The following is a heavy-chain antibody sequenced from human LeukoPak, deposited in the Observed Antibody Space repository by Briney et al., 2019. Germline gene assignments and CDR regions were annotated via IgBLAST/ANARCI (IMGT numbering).Heavy chain of an antibody. D-gene: IGHD3-22*01. J-gene: IGHJ6*03. CDR3: ARLIHYYDSSGPAYYYYYYMDV. V-gene: IGHV4-61*02. CDR2: IYTSGST. Sequence: PSQTLSLTCTVSGGSISSGSYYWSWIRQPAGKGLEWIGRIYTSGSTNYNPSLKSRVTISVDTSKNQFPLKLSSVTAADTAVYYCARLIHYYDSSGPAYYYYYYMDVWGKGTTVTVSS. CDR1: GGSISSGSYY.